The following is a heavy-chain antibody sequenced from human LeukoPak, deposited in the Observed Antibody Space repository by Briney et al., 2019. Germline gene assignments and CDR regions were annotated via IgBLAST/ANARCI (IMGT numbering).Heavy chain of an antibody. Sequence: PGGPLRLSCAASGFTFSSFWMRWLRKAPGKGVEGVANIKQDGSERYYVGSVKSRFTITRDNAKNSLYLQMNRLRAEDTDVYYCARDPRGWLVSFDYWGQGTLVTVSS. D-gene: IGHD3-10*01. CDR2: IKQDGSER. V-gene: IGHV3-7*01. CDR3: ARDPRGWLVSFDY. CDR1: GFTFSSFW. J-gene: IGHJ4*02.